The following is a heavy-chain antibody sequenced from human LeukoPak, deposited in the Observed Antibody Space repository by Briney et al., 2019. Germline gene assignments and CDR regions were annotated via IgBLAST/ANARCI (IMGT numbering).Heavy chain of an antibody. V-gene: IGHV3-11*01. CDR1: GFTFGDYA. CDR2: ISSSGSTI. Sequence: PGRSLRLSCTASGFTFGDYAMNWVRQAPGKGLEWVSYISSSGSTIYYADSVKGRFTISRDNAKNSLYLQMNSLRAEDTAVYYCARDGNYCSGGSCYSDYWGQGTLVTVSS. CDR3: ARDGNYCSGGSCYSDY. D-gene: IGHD2-15*01. J-gene: IGHJ4*02.